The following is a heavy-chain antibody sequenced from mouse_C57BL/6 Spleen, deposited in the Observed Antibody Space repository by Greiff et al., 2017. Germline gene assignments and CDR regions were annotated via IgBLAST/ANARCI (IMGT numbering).Heavy chain of an antibody. CDR1: GYTFTSYW. CDR3: ATGSEVDY. J-gene: IGHJ4*01. CDR2: IHPSDSDT. V-gene: IGHV1-74*01. Sequence: QVQLQQPGAELVKPGASVKVSCKASGYTFTSYWMHWVKQRPGQGLEWIGSIHPSDSDTNYTQKFKGKATLTVDKSSSTAYMQRSSLTSEDSAVYYCATGSEVDYWGQGTSVTVSS.